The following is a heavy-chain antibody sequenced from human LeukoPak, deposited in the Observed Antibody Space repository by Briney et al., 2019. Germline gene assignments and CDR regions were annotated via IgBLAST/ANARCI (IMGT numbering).Heavy chain of an antibody. Sequence: GGSLRLSCAASGFTFSTYWMHWVRQAPGKGLVWVSRINSDGSSTIYADSVKGRFTISRDNAKNTLYLQMNSLRADDTAVYYCARDPGWSSGSTLSYYYYMDVWGKGTTVTISS. CDR2: INSDGSST. J-gene: IGHJ6*03. D-gene: IGHD1-26*01. CDR1: GFTFSTYW. V-gene: IGHV3-74*01. CDR3: ARDPGWSSGSTLSYYYYMDV.